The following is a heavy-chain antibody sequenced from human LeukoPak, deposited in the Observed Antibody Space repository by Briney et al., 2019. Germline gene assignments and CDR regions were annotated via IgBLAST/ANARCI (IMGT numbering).Heavy chain of an antibody. CDR3: AKDPRVATIEIFDY. V-gene: IGHV3-23*01. J-gene: IGHJ4*02. Sequence: GGSLRLSCAASGFTFSSYALSWVRQAPGKELEWVSSMSGGGGVTYYADSVKGRFTISRDNSKNTLYLQMNNLRAEDTAVYYCAKDPRVATIEIFDYWGQGTLVTVSS. CDR2: MSGGGGVT. CDR1: GFTFSSYA. D-gene: IGHD5-12*01.